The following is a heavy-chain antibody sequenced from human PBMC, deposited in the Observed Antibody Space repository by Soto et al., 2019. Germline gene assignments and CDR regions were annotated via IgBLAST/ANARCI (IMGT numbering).Heavy chain of an antibody. CDR1: GFTFSSYS. Sequence: GGSLRLSCAASGFTFSSYSMNWVRQAPGKGLEWVSYISSSSSTIYYADSVKGRFTISRDNAKNSLYLQMNSLRDEDTAVYYCARSRYNWNDDSIDYWGQGTLVTVSS. CDR2: ISSSSSTI. V-gene: IGHV3-48*02. D-gene: IGHD1-20*01. J-gene: IGHJ4*02. CDR3: ARSRYNWNDDSIDY.